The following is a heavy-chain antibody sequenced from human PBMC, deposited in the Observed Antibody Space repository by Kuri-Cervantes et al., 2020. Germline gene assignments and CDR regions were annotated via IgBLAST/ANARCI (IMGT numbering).Heavy chain of an antibody. D-gene: IGHD2-15*01. V-gene: IGHV3-43*01. J-gene: IGHJ4*02. CDR1: GFTFDDYT. CDR3: ATRGCNGGCASPSDH. Sequence: GESLKISCAASGFTFDDYTMHWVRQAPGKGLEWVSLISWDGGSTYYADSVKGRFTISRDNSKNSLYLQMNSLRPEDTAVYYCATRGCNGGCASPSDHWGQGTLVTVSS. CDR2: ISWDGGST.